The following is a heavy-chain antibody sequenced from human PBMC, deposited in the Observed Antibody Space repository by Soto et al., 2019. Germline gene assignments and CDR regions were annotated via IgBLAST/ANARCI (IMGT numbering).Heavy chain of an antibody. J-gene: IGHJ4*02. CDR1: GFTFSSYS. Sequence: GGSLRLSFAASGFTFSSYSMNWVRQAPGKGLEWVSYISSSSSTIYYADSVKGRFTISRDNAKDSLYLQMNSLRDDDTAVYYCARDYSLWDYVIYWGPGTRVTVSS. V-gene: IGHV3-48*02. CDR2: ISSSSSTI. D-gene: IGHD5-18*01. CDR3: ARDYSLWDYVIY.